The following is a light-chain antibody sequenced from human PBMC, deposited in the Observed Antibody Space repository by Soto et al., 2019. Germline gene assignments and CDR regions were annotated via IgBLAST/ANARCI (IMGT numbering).Light chain of an antibody. Sequence: EIVMTQSPATLSVSPGERATLSCRASQSVSSSYLAWYQQKPGQAPRLLIYNAFNRATGIPDRFSGSGSGTDFTLTISRLEPEDFAVYYCQQYGSSPGTFGGGTK. CDR2: NAF. J-gene: IGKJ4*01. CDR3: QQYGSSPGT. CDR1: QSVSSSY. V-gene: IGKV3-20*01.